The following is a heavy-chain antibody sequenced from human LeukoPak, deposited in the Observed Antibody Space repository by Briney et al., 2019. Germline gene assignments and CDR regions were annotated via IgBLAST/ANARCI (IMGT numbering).Heavy chain of an antibody. D-gene: IGHD2-2*01. CDR2: IYLGESRT. CDR3: ACRDLTSTWSYP. J-gene: IGHJ5*02. V-gene: IGHV5-51*01. CDR1: GYSFRSYW. Sequence: GESLKISCNGTGYSFRSYWIGWVRQMPGKGMEWMGVIYLGESRTRYNPSLQGQVTISVDKSINTAYLEWVSLKASDTAMYYCACRDLTSTWSYPWGQGTLVTVSS.